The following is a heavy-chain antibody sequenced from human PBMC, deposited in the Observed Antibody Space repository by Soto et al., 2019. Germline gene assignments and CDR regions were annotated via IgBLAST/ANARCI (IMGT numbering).Heavy chain of an antibody. CDR2: IKQDGSDK. Sequence: PGGSLRLSCASSGFTFSSYWMNWVRQAPGKGLEWVASIKQDGSDKYYVGSVKGRFTISRDNGKNSLYLQMNSLRAEDTAVYYCARTVATAGQGDWGQGTLGTGSS. D-gene: IGHD5-18*01. J-gene: IGHJ4*02. CDR1: GFTFSSYW. V-gene: IGHV3-7*04. CDR3: ARTVATAGQGD.